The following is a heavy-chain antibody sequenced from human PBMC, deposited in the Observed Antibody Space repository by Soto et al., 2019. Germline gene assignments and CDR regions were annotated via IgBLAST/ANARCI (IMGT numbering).Heavy chain of an antibody. D-gene: IGHD6-13*01. J-gene: IGHJ4*02. Sequence: QVQLVQSGAEVKKPGASVKVSCKASGYTFTNYGISWVRQAPGQGLEWMGWINPYNGNTNYAQKLEXRVTMTTDTSTSTAYMELRSLRSDDTAVYYCASRLAAAELVWGQGTLVTVSS. CDR1: GYTFTNYG. CDR3: ASRLAAAELV. V-gene: IGHV1-18*01. CDR2: INPYNGNT.